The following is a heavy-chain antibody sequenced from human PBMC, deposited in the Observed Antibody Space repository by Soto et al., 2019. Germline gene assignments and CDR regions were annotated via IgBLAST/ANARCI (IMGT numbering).Heavy chain of an antibody. Sequence: SETLSLTCAVYGGSFSGYYWSWIRQPPGKGLEWIGEINHSGSTNYNPSLKSRVTISVDTSKNQFSLKPSSVTAADTAVYYCARAPHYYGSGSYYKSYAFDIWGQGTMVTVSS. CDR3: ARAPHYYGSGSYYKSYAFDI. D-gene: IGHD3-10*01. J-gene: IGHJ3*02. CDR1: GGSFSGYY. V-gene: IGHV4-34*01. CDR2: INHSGST.